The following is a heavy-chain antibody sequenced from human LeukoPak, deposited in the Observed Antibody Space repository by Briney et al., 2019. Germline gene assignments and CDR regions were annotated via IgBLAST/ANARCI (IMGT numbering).Heavy chain of an antibody. D-gene: IGHD1-1*01. CDR2: MDPSGSHK. CDR1: GSTLNRSW. V-gene: IGHV3-7*01. CDR3: AIWTPGNH. Sequence: GGSLRLSCATSGSTLNRSWMNWVRQAPGKGLEWVANMDPSGSHKRYMDSVEGRFTISKDSPGTSFYLEMYNMRDEDTAIYYCAIWTPGNHWGQGSLVTVSS. J-gene: IGHJ5*02.